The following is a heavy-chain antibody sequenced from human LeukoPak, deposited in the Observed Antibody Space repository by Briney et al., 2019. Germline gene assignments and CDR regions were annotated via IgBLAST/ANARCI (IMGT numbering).Heavy chain of an antibody. CDR2: ISAYNGNR. CDR1: GYLFSSYG. D-gene: IGHD3-9*01. V-gene: IGHV1-18*01. J-gene: IGHJ4*02. Sequence: ASVKVSCKCSGYLFSSYGISWVRQAPGQGLEWMGLISAYNGNRHYAQKFQGRVTMTTETSTRTAYMELRSLRSDDTAVYYCARILTGYYSKYYFDYWGQGTLVTVSS. CDR3: ARILTGYYSKYYFDY.